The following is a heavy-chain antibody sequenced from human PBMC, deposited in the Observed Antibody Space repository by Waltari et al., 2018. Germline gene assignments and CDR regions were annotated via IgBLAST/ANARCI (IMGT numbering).Heavy chain of an antibody. CDR3: ATGWRGTWSHCLDY. CDR1: GFTFSDSW. Sequence: EVQLVESGGGLVRPGGSLRLSCAASGFTFSDSWMHWVRQAPGKGLVWVSHINSDGTDTSYADSVKGRLTISRDNAKNTLYLQMNSLRAEDTAVYFCATGWRGTWSHCLDYWGQGSLVIVSS. CDR2: INSDGTDT. V-gene: IGHV3-74*01. D-gene: IGHD3-10*01. J-gene: IGHJ4*02.